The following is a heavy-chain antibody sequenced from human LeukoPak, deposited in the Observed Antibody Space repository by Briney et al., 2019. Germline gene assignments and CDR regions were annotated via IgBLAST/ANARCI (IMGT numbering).Heavy chain of an antibody. CDR2: IKQDGSEK. D-gene: IGHD3-9*01. CDR1: GFTFSSYW. CDR3: ARDPSYYDILTGYYTPSYYFDY. V-gene: IGHV3-7*03. J-gene: IGHJ4*02. Sequence: GGSLRLSCAASGFTFSSYWMSWVRQAPGKGLEWVANIKQDGSEKYYVDSVKGRFTISRDSAKNSLYLQMNSLRAEDTAVYYCARDPSYYDILTGYYTPSYYFDYWGQGTLVTVSS.